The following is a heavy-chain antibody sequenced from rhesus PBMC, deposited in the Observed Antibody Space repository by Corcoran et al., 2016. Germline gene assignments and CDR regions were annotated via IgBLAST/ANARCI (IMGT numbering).Heavy chain of an antibody. V-gene: IGHV4-106*01. CDR2: IYGSGGGT. CDR3: ARDDYGVS. Sequence: QVQLQESGPGLVKPSETLSLTGAAPGGSISDDSYWNGMPQPPGKGLEWIGYIYGSGGGTNSNPSLKNRVTISIDTSKNQFSLTLTSVTAADTAVYYCARDDYGVSWGQGVVVTVSS. D-gene: IGHD4-29*01. J-gene: IGHJ6*01. CDR1: GGSISDDSY.